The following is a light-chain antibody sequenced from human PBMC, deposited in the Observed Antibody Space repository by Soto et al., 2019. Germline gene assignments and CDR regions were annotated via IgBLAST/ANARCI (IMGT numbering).Light chain of an antibody. CDR2: DVS. Sequence: VLTQPRSASGSPGQSITISCTGTSSDVGGYNYVSWYQQHPAKAPKLIIFDVSKRPSGVPNRFSGSKSGNTASLTISGLRAEDEADYYCCSYVGRNTYVFGTGTKLTV. J-gene: IGLJ1*01. CDR3: CSYVGRNTYV. V-gene: IGLV2-11*01. CDR1: SSDVGGYNY.